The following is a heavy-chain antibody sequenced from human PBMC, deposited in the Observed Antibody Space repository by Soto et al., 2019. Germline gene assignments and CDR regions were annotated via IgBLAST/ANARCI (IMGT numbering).Heavy chain of an antibody. CDR3: AKDGHFYYGSGYSYFDY. V-gene: IGHV3-23*01. J-gene: IGHJ4*02. Sequence: EVRLLESGGGLVQPGGSLRLSCAASGFTFSSYAMSWVRQAPGKGVGWVSTISGSAGSTYYADSVKGRFTISRDNSKNTLYLQMNSLRAEDTAIYYCAKDGHFYYGSGYSYFDYWGQGTLVTVSS. CDR1: GFTFSSYA. CDR2: ISGSAGST. D-gene: IGHD3-22*01.